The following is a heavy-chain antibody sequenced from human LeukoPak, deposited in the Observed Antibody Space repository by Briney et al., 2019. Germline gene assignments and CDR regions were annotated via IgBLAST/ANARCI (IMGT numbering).Heavy chain of an antibody. Sequence: SETLSLTCTVSGGSISSYYWSWIRRPPGKGLEWIGYIYYSGSTNYNPSLKSRVTISVDTSKNQFSLKLSSVTAADTAVYYCARSSRRTIFGVVILDAFDIWGQGTMVTVSS. J-gene: IGHJ3*02. D-gene: IGHD3-3*01. CDR2: IYYSGST. V-gene: IGHV4-59*01. CDR1: GGSISSYY. CDR3: ARSSRRTIFGVVILDAFDI.